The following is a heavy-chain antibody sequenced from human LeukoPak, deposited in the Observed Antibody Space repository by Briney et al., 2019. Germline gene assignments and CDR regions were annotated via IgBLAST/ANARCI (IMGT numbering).Heavy chain of an antibody. CDR1: GFTVSSNS. Sequence: GGSLRPSCAASGFTVSSNSMTWVRQAPGKGLEWVSVIYSGGSTYYADSVKGRFTISRDNSKNTLYLQMSSLRAEDTAVYYCARGSNWFDPWGQGTLVTVSS. V-gene: IGHV3-66*01. J-gene: IGHJ5*02. CDR2: IYSGGST. CDR3: ARGSNWFDP.